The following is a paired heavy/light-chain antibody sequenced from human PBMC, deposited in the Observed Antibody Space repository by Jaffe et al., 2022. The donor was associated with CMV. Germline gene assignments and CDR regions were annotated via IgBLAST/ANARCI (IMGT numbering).Light chain of an antibody. CDR1: QSVSSN. V-gene: IGKV3-15*01. CDR3: QQYNNWHT. CDR2: GAS. J-gene: IGKJ2*01. Sequence: EIVMTQSPATLSVSPGERATLSCRASQSVSSNLAWYQQKPGQAPRLLIYGASTRATGIPARFSGSGSGTEFTLTISSLQSEDFAVYYCQQYNNWHTFGQGTKLEIK.
Heavy chain of an antibody. CDR1: GFTFSSYA. CDR2: ISGSGGST. V-gene: IGHV3-23*01. Sequence: EVQLLESGGGLVQPGGSLRLSCAASGFTFSSYAMSWVRQAPGKGLEWVSAISGSGGSTYYADSVKGRFTISRDNSNNTLYLQMNSLRAEDTAVYYCAKGGGQYCTNGVCYPFDYWGQGTLVTVSS. J-gene: IGHJ4*02. D-gene: IGHD2-8*01. CDR3: AKGGGQYCTNGVCYPFDY.